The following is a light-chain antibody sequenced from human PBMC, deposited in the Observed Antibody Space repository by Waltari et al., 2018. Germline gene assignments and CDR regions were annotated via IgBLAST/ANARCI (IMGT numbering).Light chain of an antibody. Sequence: QSALTQPASVSGSPGQSITISCTGTSSDVGGYKYVSWYQKHPGKAPKLIIYDVSTRPSGTSNRFSVSKSGNTASLTISGLQAEDEADYYCNSYTSSRTWVFGGGTKLTVL. CDR3: NSYTSSRTWV. CDR1: SSDVGGYKY. V-gene: IGLV2-14*03. J-gene: IGLJ3*02. CDR2: DVS.